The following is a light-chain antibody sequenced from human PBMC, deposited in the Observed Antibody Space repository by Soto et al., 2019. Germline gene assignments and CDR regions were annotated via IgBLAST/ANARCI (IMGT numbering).Light chain of an antibody. Sequence: QSVLTQAPSASGTPGQRVTISCSGSSSNIGSNTVNWYQQLPGTAPKLLIYSNNQRPSGVPDRFSGSKSGTSASLAISGLHSEDEADYYCAASDDSLNGYVFGTGTKLTVL. CDR2: SNN. CDR1: SSNIGSNT. CDR3: AASDDSLNGYV. J-gene: IGLJ1*01. V-gene: IGLV1-44*01.